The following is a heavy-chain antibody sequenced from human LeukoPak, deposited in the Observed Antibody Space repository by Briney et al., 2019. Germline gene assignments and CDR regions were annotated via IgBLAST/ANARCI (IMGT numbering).Heavy chain of an antibody. CDR2: IDHNGIT. J-gene: IGHJ4*02. CDR3: ARGPLSSAAGKY. D-gene: IGHD6-13*01. CDR1: GESFSGNF. V-gene: IGHV4-34*01. Sequence: SETLSLTCAVSGESFSGNFWTWIRQSPGKGLEWIGEIDHNGITHYNPSLKSRVTISVDTSKNQFSLKLSSVTAADTAVYYCARGPLSSAAGKYWGQGTLVTVSS.